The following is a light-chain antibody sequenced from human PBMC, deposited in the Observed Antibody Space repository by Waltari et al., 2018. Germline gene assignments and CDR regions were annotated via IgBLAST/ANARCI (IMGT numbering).Light chain of an antibody. J-gene: IGKJ1*01. Sequence: DIQMTQSPSSLSASVGDRVTITCRASQSISSYLNWYQQKPGKAPKLLIYAASSLQSGVPSRFSGSGSGTDFTLTISSLQPEDVATYYCQHSYSTPRTFGQGTKVEIK. V-gene: IGKV1-39*01. CDR3: QHSYSTPRT. CDR1: QSISSY. CDR2: AAS.